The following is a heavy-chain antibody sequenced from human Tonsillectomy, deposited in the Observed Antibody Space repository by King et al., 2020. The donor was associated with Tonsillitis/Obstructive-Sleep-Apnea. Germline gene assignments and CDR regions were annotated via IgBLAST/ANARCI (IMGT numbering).Heavy chain of an antibody. CDR1: GFTFSSYG. Sequence: VQLVESGGGVVQPGRSLRLSCAASGFTFSSYGMHWVRQAPGKGLEWVAVIWYDGSNKYYADSVKGRFTISRDNSKNTLYLQMKRLRAEDTAGYYCARERLPIVVVPGDTGKPKELNWFDPWGQGTLVTVSS. CDR3: ARERLPIVVVPGDTGKPKELNWFDP. J-gene: IGHJ5*02. V-gene: IGHV3-33*01. CDR2: IWYDGSNK. D-gene: IGHD2-2*01.